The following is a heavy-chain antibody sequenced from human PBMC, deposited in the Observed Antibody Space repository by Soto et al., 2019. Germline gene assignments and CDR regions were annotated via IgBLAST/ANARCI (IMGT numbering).Heavy chain of an antibody. CDR3: ARGGIVATHYYFDY. J-gene: IGHJ4*02. CDR2: IIPILGIA. D-gene: IGHD5-12*01. Sequence: QVQLVQSGAEVKKPGSSVKVSCKASGGTFSSYTISWVRQAPGQGLEWMGRIIPILGIANYAQKFQGRVTMTADKSTSTAYMEMSSLRSEDTAVYYCARGGIVATHYYFDYWGQGTLVTVSS. V-gene: IGHV1-69*02. CDR1: GGTFSSYT.